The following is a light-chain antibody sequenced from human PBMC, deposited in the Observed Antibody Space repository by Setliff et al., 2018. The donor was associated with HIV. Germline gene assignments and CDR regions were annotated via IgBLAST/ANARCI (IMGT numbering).Light chain of an antibody. Sequence: QSALAQPASVSGSPGQSITISCTGTSSDVGGYNYVAWYQHHPGKAPKLMIYNVSQRPSGFSSRFSGPKSGNTASLTISGLQVEDEADYYCASYTFTGTSYVVFGGGTKVTVL. CDR3: ASYTFTGTSYVV. CDR1: SSDVGGYNY. J-gene: IGLJ2*01. V-gene: IGLV2-14*03. CDR2: NVS.